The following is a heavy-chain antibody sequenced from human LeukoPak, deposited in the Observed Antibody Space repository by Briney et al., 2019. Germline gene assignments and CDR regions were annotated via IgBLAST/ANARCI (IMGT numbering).Heavy chain of an antibody. CDR3: AKDPYRVVVATGNYLDP. CDR2: INSDGSWT. Sequence: GGSLRLSCAASGNYWMHWVRQVPGMGLVCVSHINSDGSWTSYADSVKGRFTISKDNAKNTVYLQMNSLRVEDTAVYYCAKDPYRVVVATGNYLDPWGQGTLVTVSA. D-gene: IGHD2-21*01. J-gene: IGHJ5*02. CDR1: GNYW. V-gene: IGHV3-74*01.